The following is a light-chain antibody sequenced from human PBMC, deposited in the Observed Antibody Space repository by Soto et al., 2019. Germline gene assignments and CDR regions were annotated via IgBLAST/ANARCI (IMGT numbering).Light chain of an antibody. CDR2: EVF. J-gene: IGLJ2*01. Sequence: QSALTQPPSASGSPGQSVTISCTGTSSDIGAYIYVSWYQQHPGKAPKLVIYEVFKRPSGVPDRFSGSTSGNTASLTVSGLQAEDEANYYCSSYAGNNNVIFGRGTKVTVL. V-gene: IGLV2-8*01. CDR1: SSDIGAYIY. CDR3: SSYAGNNNVI.